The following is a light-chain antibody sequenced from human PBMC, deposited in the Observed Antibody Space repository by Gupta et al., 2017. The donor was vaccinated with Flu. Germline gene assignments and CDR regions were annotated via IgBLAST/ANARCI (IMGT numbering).Light chain of an antibody. V-gene: IGKV1-39*01. CDR2: STS. CDR1: QTGTNY. J-gene: IGKJ1*01. Sequence: DIHITQSPPSLSPSVGNRVNITCRASQTGTNYLNWYQQRPGNAPKLLIYSTSTMQSGVPSRFSGSVSGTDFTLTISRLEPEDVATYYCQQSDSTPWTFGQGTKVEIK. CDR3: QQSDSTPWT.